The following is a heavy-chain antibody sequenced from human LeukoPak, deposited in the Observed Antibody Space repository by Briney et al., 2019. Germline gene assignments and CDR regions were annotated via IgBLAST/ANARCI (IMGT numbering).Heavy chain of an antibody. Sequence: KTSETLSLTCTVSGDSISSSSYYWGWIRQPPGKGLEWIGSISYSGSTYYNPSLKSRVTISVDTSKNQFSLKLSSVTAADTAVYYCARVSDSYGYPTYFDYWGQGTLVTVSS. CDR1: GDSISSSSYY. D-gene: IGHD5-18*01. V-gene: IGHV4-39*07. J-gene: IGHJ4*02. CDR2: ISYSGST. CDR3: ARVSDSYGYPTYFDY.